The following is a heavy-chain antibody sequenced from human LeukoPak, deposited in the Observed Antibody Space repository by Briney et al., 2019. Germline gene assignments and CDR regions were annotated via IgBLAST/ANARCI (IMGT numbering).Heavy chain of an antibody. J-gene: IGHJ5*02. CDR3: ARDRITVTGAYNWFDP. Sequence: PGGSLRLSCAASGFTFSNYEMIWVRQAPGKGLEWISYVSGGGDITDYADSVKGPFTISRDNAKNLLYLQMNSLRVDDTAFYYCARDRITVTGAYNWFDPWGQGTLVTVSS. CDR1: GFTFSNYE. D-gene: IGHD6-19*01. CDR2: VSGGGDIT. V-gene: IGHV3-48*03.